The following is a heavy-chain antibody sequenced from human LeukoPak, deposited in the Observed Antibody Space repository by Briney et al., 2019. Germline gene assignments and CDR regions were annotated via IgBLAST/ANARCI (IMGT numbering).Heavy chain of an antibody. CDR1: GFTFGSYW. D-gene: IGHD3-10*01. J-gene: IGHJ4*02. CDR2: IKQDGSEK. V-gene: IGHV3-7*01. CDR3: ARVGWFGELTRHPGGDS. Sequence: PGGSLRLSCAASGFTFGSYWMSWVRQAPGKGLEWVANIKQDGSEKNYVDSVKGRFTTSRDNAENSLYLQMNSLRAEDTAVYYCARVGWFGELTRHPGGDSWGQGTLVTVSS.